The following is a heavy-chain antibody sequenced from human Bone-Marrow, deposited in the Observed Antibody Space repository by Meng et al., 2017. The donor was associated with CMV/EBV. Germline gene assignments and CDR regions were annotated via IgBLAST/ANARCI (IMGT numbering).Heavy chain of an antibody. V-gene: IGHV3-48*03. CDR3: ARGSTAMGYWYFDL. Sequence: GESLKISCAASGFTFSSYDMNWVRQAPGKGLEWVSYISSSGSTIYYADSVKGRFTISRDNAKNSLYLQMNSLRAEDTAVYYCARGSTAMGYWYFDLWGRGTLVTVSS. CDR2: ISSSGSTI. CDR1: GFTFSSYD. D-gene: IGHD5-18*01. J-gene: IGHJ2*01.